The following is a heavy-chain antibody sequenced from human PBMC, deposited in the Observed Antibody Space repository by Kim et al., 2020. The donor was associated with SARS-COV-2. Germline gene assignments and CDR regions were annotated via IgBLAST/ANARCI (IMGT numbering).Heavy chain of an antibody. V-gene: IGHV3-53*01. Sequence: DSVRGRITISRDNSKNTLYLQMNSLRAEDTAVYYCAAPSRIVVPAAMRYYGMDVWGQGTTVTVSS. D-gene: IGHD2-2*01. CDR3: AAPSRIVVPAAMRYYGMDV. J-gene: IGHJ6*02.